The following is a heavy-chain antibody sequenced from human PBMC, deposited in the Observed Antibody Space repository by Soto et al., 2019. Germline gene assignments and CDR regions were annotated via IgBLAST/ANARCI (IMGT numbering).Heavy chain of an antibody. CDR2: IFWDDDK. V-gene: IGHV2-5*02. CDR1: GFSLSTSGVG. J-gene: IGHJ4*02. Sequence: QITLKESGPTLVKPTQTLTLTCTFSGFSLSTSGVGVGWIRQPPGKALEWLALIFWDDDKRYSPSLKNRLTITKDTSKNQVVLTMINMDPVYTATYYCAHRPPYDILTGSLNYFQYWGQGTLVTVSS. CDR3: AHRPPYDILTGSLNYFQY. D-gene: IGHD3-9*01.